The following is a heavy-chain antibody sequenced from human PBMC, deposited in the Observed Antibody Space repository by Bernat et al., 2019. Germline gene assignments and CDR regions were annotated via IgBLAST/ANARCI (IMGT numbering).Heavy chain of an antibody. J-gene: IGHJ6*02. V-gene: IGHV3-30-3*01. Sequence: QVQLVESGGGVVQPGRSLRLSCAASGFTFSSYAMHWVRQAPGKGLEWVPVISYDGSNKYYADSVKGRFTISRDNSKNTLYLQMNSLRAEDTAVYYCARSYGMDVWGQGTTVTVSS. CDR1: GFTFSSYA. CDR3: ARSYGMDV. CDR2: ISYDGSNK.